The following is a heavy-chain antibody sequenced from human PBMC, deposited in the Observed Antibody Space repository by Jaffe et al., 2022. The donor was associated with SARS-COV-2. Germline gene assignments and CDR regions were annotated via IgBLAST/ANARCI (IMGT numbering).Heavy chain of an antibody. CDR3: ARVIGGPIRWSGRKDAFDI. Sequence: QVQLVESGGGVVQPGRSLRLSCAASGFTFSSYGMHWVRQAPGKGLEWVAVIWYDGSNKYYADSVKGRFTISRDNSKNTLYLQMNSLRAEDTAVYYCARVIGGPIRWSGRKDAFDIWGQGTMVTVSS. CDR2: IWYDGSNK. CDR1: GFTFSSYG. V-gene: IGHV3-33*01. J-gene: IGHJ3*02. D-gene: IGHD3-3*01.